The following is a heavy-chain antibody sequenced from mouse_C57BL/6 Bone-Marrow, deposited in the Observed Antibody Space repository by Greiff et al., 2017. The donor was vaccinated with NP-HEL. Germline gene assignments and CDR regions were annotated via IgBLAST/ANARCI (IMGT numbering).Heavy chain of an antibody. CDR3: ASLFITTVVATDY. J-gene: IGHJ2*01. CDR1: GFTFSSYG. D-gene: IGHD1-1*01. V-gene: IGHV5-6*01. CDR2: ISSGGSYT. Sequence: EVQVVESGGDLVKPGGSLKLSCAASGFTFSSYGMSWVRQTPDKRLEWVATISSGGSYTYYPDSVKGRFTISRDNAKNTLYLQMSSLKSEDTAMYYCASLFITTVVATDYWGQGTTLTVSS.